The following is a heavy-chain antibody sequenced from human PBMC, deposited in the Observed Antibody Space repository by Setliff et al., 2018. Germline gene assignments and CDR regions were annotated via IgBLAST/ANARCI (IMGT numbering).Heavy chain of an antibody. D-gene: IGHD2-15*01. CDR3: TRGVAPDYYYYGMDV. V-gene: IGHV3-15*07. Sequence: PSETLSLTCTVSGGSISSYYWNWIRQAPGKGLEWVGRVKSKSDGGTIDYAAPVKGRFTISRDDSKNTLYLQMNSLKTEDTAVYYCTRGVAPDYYYYGMDVWGQGTTVTVSS. CDR1: GGSISSYY. CDR2: VKSKSDGGTI. J-gene: IGHJ6*02.